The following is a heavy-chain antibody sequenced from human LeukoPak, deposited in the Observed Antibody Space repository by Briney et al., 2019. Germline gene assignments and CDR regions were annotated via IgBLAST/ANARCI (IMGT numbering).Heavy chain of an antibody. CDR2: TRNKANSYTT. J-gene: IGHJ3*02. CDR1: GFTFSDHY. Sequence: PGGSLRLSCAASGFTFSDHYMDWARQAPGKGLEWVGRTRNKANSYTTEYAASVKGRFTISRDDSKNSLYLQMNSLKTEDTAVYYCARARLRAFDIWGQGTMVTVSS. V-gene: IGHV3-72*01. D-gene: IGHD3-3*01. CDR3: ARARLRAFDI.